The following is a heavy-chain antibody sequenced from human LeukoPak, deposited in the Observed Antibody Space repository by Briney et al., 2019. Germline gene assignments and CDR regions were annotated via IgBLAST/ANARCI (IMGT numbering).Heavy chain of an antibody. J-gene: IGHJ4*02. D-gene: IGHD2-2*01. CDR2: IIPIFGTA. V-gene: IGHV1-69*06. CDR1: GGTFSSYA. Sequence: SVKVSCKASGGTFSSYAISWVRQAPGQGLEWMGGIIPIFGTANYAQKFQGRVTITADKSTSTAYMELSSLRAEDTAVYYCARERGCSSTSCPYYFDYWGQGTLVTVSS. CDR3: ARERGCSSTSCPYYFDY.